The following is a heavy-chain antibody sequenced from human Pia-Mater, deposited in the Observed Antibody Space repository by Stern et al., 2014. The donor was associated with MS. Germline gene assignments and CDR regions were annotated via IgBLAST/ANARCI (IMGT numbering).Heavy chain of an antibody. CDR1: GDSLSRFA. CDR3: ASSYTGWDNPYHFYGMDV. Sequence: QVQLVESGAEVKKPGSSVKVSCQASGDSLSRFAISWVRQAPGQWLEWTGGTIPICGKANYAQKFQGRGKLIADESTSTAYMELSRLKSEDAAVYYCASSYTGWDNPYHFYGMDVWGQGTTVTVSS. V-gene: IGHV1-69*01. CDR2: TIPICGKA. J-gene: IGHJ6*02. D-gene: IGHD6-19*01.